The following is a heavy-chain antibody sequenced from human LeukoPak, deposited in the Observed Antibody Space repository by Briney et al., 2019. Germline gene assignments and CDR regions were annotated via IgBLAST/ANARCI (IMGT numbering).Heavy chain of an antibody. CDR2: IIPIFGTA. D-gene: IGHD6-13*01. J-gene: IGHJ4*02. CDR3: ACGGSWYAASFLDY. V-gene: IGHV1-69*01. Sequence: ASVKVSCKASGGTFSSYAISWVRQAPGQGLEWMGGIIPIFGTANYAQKFQGRVTITADESTSTAYMELRSLRSEDTAVYYCACGGSWYAASFLDYWGQGTLVTVSS. CDR1: GGTFSSYA.